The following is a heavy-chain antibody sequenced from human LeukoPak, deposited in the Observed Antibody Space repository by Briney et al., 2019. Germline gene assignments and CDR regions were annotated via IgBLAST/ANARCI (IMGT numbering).Heavy chain of an antibody. CDR3: ARDPRYANWFDP. V-gene: IGHV3-7*04. CDR2: IKQDGGDK. CDR1: GFTFSTYW. Sequence: PGGSLRLSCAASGFTFSTYWMSWVRQAPGKGLEWVANIKQDGGDKYYVDSVKGRFTISRDNAKNSLFLQMNSLRAEDTAVYYCARDPRYANWFDPWGQGTLVIVSS. D-gene: IGHD1-1*01. J-gene: IGHJ5*02.